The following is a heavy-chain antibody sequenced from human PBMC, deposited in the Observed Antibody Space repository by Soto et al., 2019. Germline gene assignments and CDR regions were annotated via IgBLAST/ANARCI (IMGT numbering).Heavy chain of an antibody. D-gene: IGHD6-6*01. V-gene: IGHV1-69*01. CDR2: IIPIFGTA. CDR1: GGTFSSYA. CDR3: ARGSKKGPYNWFDP. J-gene: IGHJ5*02. Sequence: QVQLLQSGAEVKKPGSSVKVSCKASGGTFSSYAISWVRQAPGQGLEWMGGIIPIFGTANYAQKFQGRVTITADESTSTAYMELSSLRSEDTAVYYCARGSKKGPYNWFDPWGQGTLVTVSS.